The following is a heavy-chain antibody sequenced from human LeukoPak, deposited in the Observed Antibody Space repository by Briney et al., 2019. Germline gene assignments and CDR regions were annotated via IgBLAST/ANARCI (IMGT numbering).Heavy chain of an antibody. V-gene: IGHV3-7*01. J-gene: IGHJ4*02. CDR2: IKQDGSEK. CDR3: AKDHPDY. CDR1: GFTFSNYW. Sequence: GGSLRLSCAASGFTFSNYWMTWVRQAPGKGLEWVANIKQDGSEKYYVDSVKGRFTISKDNAKNSLYLQMNSLRAEDTAVYYCAKDHPDYWGQGTLVTVSS.